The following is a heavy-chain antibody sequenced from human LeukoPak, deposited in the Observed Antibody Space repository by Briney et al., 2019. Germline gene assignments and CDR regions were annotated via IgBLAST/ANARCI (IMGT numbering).Heavy chain of an antibody. V-gene: IGHV1-69*13. D-gene: IGHD7-27*01. Sequence: SVKVSCKASGGTFSSYAISWVRQAPGQGLEWMGGIIPIFGTANYAQKFQGRVTITADESTSTAYMELSSLRSEDTAVYYCARDLPSTSNWELDYWGQGTLVTVSS. CDR2: IIPIFGTA. J-gene: IGHJ4*02. CDR3: ARDLPSTSNWELDY. CDR1: GGTFSSYA.